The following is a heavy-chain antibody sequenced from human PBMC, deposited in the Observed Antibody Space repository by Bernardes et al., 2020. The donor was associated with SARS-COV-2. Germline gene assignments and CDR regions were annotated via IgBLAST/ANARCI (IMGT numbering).Heavy chain of an antibody. CDR2: FDPEDGET. Sequence: VKVTRKVSGYTLTELSMHWVRQAPGKELEWMGGFDPEDGETIYAQKFQGRVTMTEDTSTDTAYMELGSLRSEDTAVYYCATSRQQLVANWFDPWGQGTLVTVSS. J-gene: IGHJ5*02. D-gene: IGHD6-13*01. CDR3: ATSRQQLVANWFDP. V-gene: IGHV1-24*01. CDR1: GYTLTELS.